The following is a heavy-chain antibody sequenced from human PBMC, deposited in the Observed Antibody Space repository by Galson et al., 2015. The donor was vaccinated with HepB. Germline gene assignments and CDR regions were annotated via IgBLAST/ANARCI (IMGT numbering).Heavy chain of an antibody. D-gene: IGHD3-10*02. CDR1: GFTFSSYW. J-gene: IGHJ4*02. V-gene: IGHV3-7*03. Sequence: SLRLSCAASGFTFSSYWMSWVRQAPGKGLEWVANIKQDGSEKYYVDSVKGRFTISRDNAKNSLYLQMNSLRAEDTAVYYCARGIDTIFPALLDYWGQGTLVTVSS. CDR2: IKQDGSEK. CDR3: ARGIDTIFPALLDY.